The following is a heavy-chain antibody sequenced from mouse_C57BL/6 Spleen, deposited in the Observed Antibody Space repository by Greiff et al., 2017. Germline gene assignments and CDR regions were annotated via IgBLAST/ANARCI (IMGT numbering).Heavy chain of an antibody. J-gene: IGHJ3*01. CDR2: IYPSDSET. CDR3: ARSSDGYYDAWFAY. D-gene: IGHD2-3*01. V-gene: IGHV1-61*01. Sequence: QVQLQQPGAELVRPGSSVKLSCKASGYTFTSYWMDWVKQRPGQGLEWIGNIYPSDSETHYNQKFKDKATLTVDKSSSTAYMQLSSLTSEDSAVYYCARSSDGYYDAWFAYWGQGTLVTVSA. CDR1: GYTFTSYW.